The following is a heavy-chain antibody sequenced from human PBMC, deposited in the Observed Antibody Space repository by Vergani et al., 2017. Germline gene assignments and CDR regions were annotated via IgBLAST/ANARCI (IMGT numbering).Heavy chain of an antibody. CDR3: ARESGDSYGFFDY. CDR2: ISYDGSNK. D-gene: IGHD5-18*01. V-gene: IGHV3-30-3*01. CDR1: GFTFSSYA. Sequence: QVQLVESGGGVVQPGRSLRLSCAASGFTFSSYAMHWVRQAPGKGLEWVAVISYDGSNKYYADSVKGRFTISRDNSKNTLYLQMNSLRAEDTAVYYCARESGDSYGFFDYWGQGTLVTVSS. J-gene: IGHJ4*02.